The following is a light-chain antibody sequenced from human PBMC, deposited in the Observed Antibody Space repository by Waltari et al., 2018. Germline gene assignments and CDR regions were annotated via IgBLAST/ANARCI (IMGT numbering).Light chain of an antibody. Sequence: QSALTQPASVSGSPGQSITISCSGTDSDVGAYDFVSWYQQHPGKAPHLIIYEVSNRPSGLSNRFSASRSGNTSSLTISGLQAEDETDYHCSSYTTSSAPGVFGTGTRVTVL. CDR1: DSDVGAYDF. J-gene: IGLJ1*01. CDR3: SSYTTSSAPGV. V-gene: IGLV2-14*01. CDR2: EVS.